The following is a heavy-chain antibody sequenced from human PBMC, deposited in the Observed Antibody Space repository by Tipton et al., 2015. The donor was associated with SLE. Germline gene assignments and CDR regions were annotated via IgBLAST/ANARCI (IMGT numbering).Heavy chain of an antibody. J-gene: IGHJ6*03. CDR2: IYYSGST. Sequence: TLSLTCTVSGGSISSYYWSWIRQPPGKGLEWIGYIYYSGSTNYNPSLKSRVTISVDTSKNQFSLKLSSVTAADTAVYYCARGAAAATYYYYYMDVWGKGTTVTDSS. D-gene: IGHD6-13*01. CDR1: GGSISSYY. CDR3: ARGAAAATYYYYYMDV. V-gene: IGHV4-59*01.